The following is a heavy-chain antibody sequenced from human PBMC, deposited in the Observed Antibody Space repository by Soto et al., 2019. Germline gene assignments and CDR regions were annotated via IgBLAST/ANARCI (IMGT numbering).Heavy chain of an antibody. J-gene: IGHJ4*02. CDR3: ARAVAGTSILDS. CDR2: TIPIVDRA. Sequence: QVQLVQSGAEVQKPGSSVKISCQASGGTFSTSTISWVRQAPGQGLEWMGRTIPIVDRAIYAQNFQGRVTMSADKSTNTVYMEMFSLGSDDTAVYYCARAVAGTSILDSWGQGTLVTVSS. CDR1: GGTFSTST. V-gene: IGHV1-69*08. D-gene: IGHD6-19*01.